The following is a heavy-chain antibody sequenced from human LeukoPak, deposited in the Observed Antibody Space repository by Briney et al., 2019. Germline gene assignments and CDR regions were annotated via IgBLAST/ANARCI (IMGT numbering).Heavy chain of an antibody. CDR2: IKEDGSEK. J-gene: IGHJ4*02. CDR1: GFTFSSYW. D-gene: IGHD6-19*01. V-gene: IGHV3-7*04. CDR3: ARARLAVSGNYFEY. Sequence: GGSLRLSCAASGFTFSSYWMSWVRQAPGKGLEWVANIKEDGSEKYYVDSVKGRFTISRDNAKNSLYLQMNSLRGEDTAVNHCARARLAVSGNYFEYWGQGSLVTVSS.